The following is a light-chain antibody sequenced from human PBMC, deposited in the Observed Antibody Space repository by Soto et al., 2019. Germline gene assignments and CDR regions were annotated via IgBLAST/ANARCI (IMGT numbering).Light chain of an antibody. J-gene: IGLJ3*02. CDR3: ISYTSSSTWV. CDR2: DVT. CDR1: SSDVGSYDY. V-gene: IGLV2-14*01. Sequence: QSALTQPASVSGSPGQSITISCTGTSSDVGSYDYVSWYQQHPGKAPKVMIYDVTNRPSGVSNRFSGSKSGNTASLTISGLQAEDEADYYCISYTSSSTWVFGGGTKVTAL.